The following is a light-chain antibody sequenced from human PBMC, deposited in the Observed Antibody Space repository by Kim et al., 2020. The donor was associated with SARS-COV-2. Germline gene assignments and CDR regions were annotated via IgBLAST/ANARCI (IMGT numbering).Light chain of an antibody. CDR2: GAS. V-gene: IGKV3-15*01. J-gene: IGKJ2*01. Sequence: SPGERATPSCRASQSVTSNLAWYQQKPGQAPRLLNYGASIRATGIPARFSGSGSGTEFTLTISSLQSEDFAVYYCQQYNRWPPYIFGQGTKLEI. CDR1: QSVTSN. CDR3: QQYNRWPPYI.